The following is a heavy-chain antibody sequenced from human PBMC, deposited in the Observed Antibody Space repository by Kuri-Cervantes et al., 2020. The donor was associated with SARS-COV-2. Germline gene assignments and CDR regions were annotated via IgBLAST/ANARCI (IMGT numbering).Heavy chain of an antibody. CDR3: ARGTYDFWSGSMGYLDY. V-gene: IGHV4-4*07. D-gene: IGHD3-3*01. Sequence: SETLSLTCTVSGGSISSYYWSWIRQPAGKGLEWIGRIYTSGSTNYNPSLKSRVTTSVDTSKNQFSLKLSSVTAADTAVYYCARGTYDFWSGSMGYLDYWAREPWSPSPQ. CDR1: GGSISSYY. CDR2: IYTSGST. J-gene: IGHJ4*02.